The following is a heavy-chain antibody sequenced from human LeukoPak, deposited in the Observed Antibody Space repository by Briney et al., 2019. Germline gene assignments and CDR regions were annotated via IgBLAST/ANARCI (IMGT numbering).Heavy chain of an antibody. V-gene: IGHV4-59*01. CDR2: IYYSVST. J-gene: IGHJ3*02. CDR3: ARYSRLRGGGFDM. D-gene: IGHD4-17*01. CDR1: GGSISIYY. Sequence: SETLSLTCTVSGGSISIYYWSWIRQPPGKGLEGIGYIYYSVSTNYNPSLKSRVTMSVDMSKNQFSLKLNSVTAADTAVYYCARYSRLRGGGFDMWGQGTMVTVSS.